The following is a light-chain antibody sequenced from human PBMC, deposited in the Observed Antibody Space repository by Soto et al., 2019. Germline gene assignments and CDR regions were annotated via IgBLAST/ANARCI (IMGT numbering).Light chain of an antibody. CDR1: QNVSSNL. Sequence: EIVMTQSPATLSVSPGERATLSCRASQNVSSNLVVWYQQHPGQAPRLLIYGASSRATGIPDRFSGSGSGTDFSLTIRRLEPDDFAVYYCQKYGNFWTFGQGTKVDIK. J-gene: IGKJ1*01. CDR2: GAS. CDR3: QKYGNFWT. V-gene: IGKV3-20*01.